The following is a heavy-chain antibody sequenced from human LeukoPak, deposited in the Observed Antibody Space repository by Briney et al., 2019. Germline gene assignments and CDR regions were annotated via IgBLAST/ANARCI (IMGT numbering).Heavy chain of an antibody. CDR2: INHSGST. D-gene: IGHD6-19*01. CDR3: ARGRRAYSSGWPFDY. CDR1: GGSFSGYY. Sequence: KASETLSLTCAVHGGSFSGYYWSWIRQPPGKGLEWIGEINHSGSTNYNPSLRSRVTISVDTSKNQFSLKLSSVTAADTAVYYCARGRRAYSSGWPFDYWGQGTLVTVSS. V-gene: IGHV4-34*01. J-gene: IGHJ4*02.